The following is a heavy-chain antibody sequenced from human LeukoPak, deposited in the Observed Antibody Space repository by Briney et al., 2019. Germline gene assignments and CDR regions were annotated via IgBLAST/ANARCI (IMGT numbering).Heavy chain of an antibody. V-gene: IGHV1-2*06. J-gene: IGHJ3*02. CDR1: GYTFTGYY. CDR2: INPNSGGT. Sequence: ASVKVSCKASGYTFTGYYMHWVRQAPGQGLEWMGRINPNSGGTNYAQKFQGRVTMTRDTSISTAYMELSRLRSDDTAVYYCAREGYCSGGSCYRYAFDIWGQGTMITVSS. D-gene: IGHD2-15*01. CDR3: AREGYCSGGSCYRYAFDI.